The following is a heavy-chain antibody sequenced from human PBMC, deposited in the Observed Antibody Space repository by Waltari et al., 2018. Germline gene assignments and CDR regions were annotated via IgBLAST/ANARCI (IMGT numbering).Heavy chain of an antibody. CDR2: ISPSFGKS. D-gene: IGHD1-20*01. CDR3: AIDPPYNWNEYYYYGMDV. Sequence: QVQLVQSGAEVKKPGSSVKVACKASGGTFSSYAISWVRKAPGQGLEWMGGISPSFGKSKYAHKFQGRCTSTADESTSTAYMELSSLRSEDTAGYYCAIDPPYNWNEYYYYGMDVWGQGTTVTVSS. V-gene: IGHV1-69*01. CDR1: GGTFSSYA. J-gene: IGHJ6*02.